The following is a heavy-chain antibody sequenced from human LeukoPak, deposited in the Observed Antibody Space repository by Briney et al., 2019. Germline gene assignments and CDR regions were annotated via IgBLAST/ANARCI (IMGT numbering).Heavy chain of an antibody. J-gene: IGHJ5*02. D-gene: IGHD1-26*01. CDR1: GFTFSSYG. Sequence: PGGSLRLPCAASGFTFSSYGMHWVRQAPGKELEWVAVIWYDGSNKYYADSVKGRFTISRDNSKNTLYLQMNSLSAEDTAVYYCARAGYKWELLAQYNWFDPWGQGTLVTVSS. V-gene: IGHV3-33*01. CDR2: IWYDGSNK. CDR3: ARAGYKWELLAQYNWFDP.